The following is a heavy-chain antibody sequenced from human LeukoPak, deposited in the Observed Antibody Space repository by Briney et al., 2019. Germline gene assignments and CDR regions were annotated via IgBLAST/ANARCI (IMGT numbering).Heavy chain of an antibody. D-gene: IGHD2-2*01. J-gene: IGHJ6*04. Sequence: SETMSLTCAVYGGSFSGYYWSWIRQPPGRGLEWIGEINPIGSTNYNPSLKSRVTISVDTSKDQFSLKLSSVTAADTAVYYCARGRIVVVPAAMAYYYYGMDVWGKGTTVTVSS. V-gene: IGHV4-34*01. CDR2: INPIGST. CDR3: ARGRIVVVPAAMAYYYYGMDV. CDR1: GGSFSGYY.